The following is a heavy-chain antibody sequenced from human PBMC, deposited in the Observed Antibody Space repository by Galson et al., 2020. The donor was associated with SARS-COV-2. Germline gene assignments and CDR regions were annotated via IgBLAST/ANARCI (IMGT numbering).Heavy chain of an antibody. CDR2: IWYDGSNK. CDR3: AREPSPHSSGWYYFDY. CDR1: GFTFSSYG. Sequence: GGSLRLSCAASGFTFSSYGMHWVRQAPGTGLEWVAVIWYDGSNKYYADSVKGRFTISRDNSKNTLYLQMNSLRAEDTAVYYCAREPSPHSSGWYYFDYWGQGTLVTVSS. J-gene: IGHJ4*02. V-gene: IGHV3-33*01. D-gene: IGHD6-19*01.